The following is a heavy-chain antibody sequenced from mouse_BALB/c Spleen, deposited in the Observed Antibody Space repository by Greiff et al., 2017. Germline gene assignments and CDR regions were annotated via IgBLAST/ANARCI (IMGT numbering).Heavy chain of an antibody. CDR3: ARWGYDVDAMDY. Sequence: QVQLQQSGAELAKPGASVKMSCKASGYTFTSYWMHWVKQRPGQGLEWIGYINPSTGYTEYNQKFKDKATLTADKSSSTAYMQLSSLTSEDSAVYYCARWGYDVDAMDYWGQGTSVTVSS. D-gene: IGHD2-14*01. CDR2: INPSTGYT. V-gene: IGHV1-7*01. CDR1: GYTFTSYW. J-gene: IGHJ4*01.